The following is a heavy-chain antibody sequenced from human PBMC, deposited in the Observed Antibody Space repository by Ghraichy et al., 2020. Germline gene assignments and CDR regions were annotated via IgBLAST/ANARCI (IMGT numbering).Heavy chain of an antibody. CDR1: GFTFSNAW. CDR3: TTDTPQLVTSYNWFDP. Sequence: GGSLRLSCAASGFTFSNAWMSWVRQAPGKGLEWVGRIKSKTDGGTTDYAAPVKGRFTISRDDSKNTLYLQMNSLKTEDTAVYYCTTDTPQLVTSYNWFDPWGQGTLVTVSS. D-gene: IGHD6-13*01. V-gene: IGHV3-15*01. CDR2: IKSKTDGGTT. J-gene: IGHJ5*02.